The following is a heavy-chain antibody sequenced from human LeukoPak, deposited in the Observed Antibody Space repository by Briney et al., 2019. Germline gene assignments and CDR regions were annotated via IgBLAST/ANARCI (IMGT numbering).Heavy chain of an antibody. Sequence: GGSLRLSCAASGFTFSSYHMNWVRQAPGKGLKLLSYIHSTSASILYADSVKGRFTISRDNAKNSLYLQMNSLRAEDTAVYYCSRVVQDVTGADYWGQGTLVIVSS. V-gene: IGHV3-48*01. CDR1: GFTFSSYH. CDR2: IHSTSASI. CDR3: SRVVQDVTGADY. J-gene: IGHJ4*02. D-gene: IGHD3-9*01.